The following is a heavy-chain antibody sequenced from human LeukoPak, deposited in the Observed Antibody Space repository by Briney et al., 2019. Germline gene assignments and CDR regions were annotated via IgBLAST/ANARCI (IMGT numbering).Heavy chain of an antibody. CDR2: ISYDGANK. CDR3: SRGSGYTYSFTGRERTKSRLDY. CDR1: GFTFNNYG. J-gene: IGHJ4*02. V-gene: IGHV3-30*03. D-gene: IGHD5-18*01. Sequence: GGSLRLSCAASGFTFNNYGMHWVRQAPGKGLEWVAVISYDGANKYYADSVKGRFTISRDNSKNTLYLQMNSLRAEDTALYYCSRGSGYTYSFTGRERTKSRLDYWGQGTLVTVSS.